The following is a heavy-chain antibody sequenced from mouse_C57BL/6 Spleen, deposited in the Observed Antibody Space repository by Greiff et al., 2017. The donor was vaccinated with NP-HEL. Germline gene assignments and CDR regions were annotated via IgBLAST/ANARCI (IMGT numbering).Heavy chain of an antibody. D-gene: IGHD1-1*01. CDR3: TTNYYGSRTDYFDY. J-gene: IGHJ2*01. Sequence: EVQLQQSGAELVRPGASVKLSCTASGFNIKDDYMHWVKQRPEQGLEWIGWIDPENGDTEYASKFQGKATITADTSSNTAYLQLSSLTSEDTAVYYCTTNYYGSRTDYFDYWGQGTTLTVSS. CDR1: GFNIKDDY. V-gene: IGHV14-4*01. CDR2: IDPENGDT.